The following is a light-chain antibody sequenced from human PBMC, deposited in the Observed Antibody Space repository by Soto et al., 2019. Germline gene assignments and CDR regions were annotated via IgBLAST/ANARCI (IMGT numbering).Light chain of an antibody. CDR3: HNDKRYSEA. J-gene: IGKJ1*01. CDR1: QTISSW. V-gene: IGKV1-5*03. Sequence: DIKMTQSPSTLSGSVGYRVTIPCRAIQTISSWLAWYLHKPGKAPKLLIYKASTLKSGVPSRFSGIISGTEFSRVIKSLQPDDFATYYCHNDKRYSEAFGEVTKLEVK. CDR2: KAS.